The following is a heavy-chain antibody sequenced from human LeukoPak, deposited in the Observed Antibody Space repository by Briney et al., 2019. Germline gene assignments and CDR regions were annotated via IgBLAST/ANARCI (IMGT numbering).Heavy chain of an antibody. J-gene: IGHJ5*02. CDR2: IYYSGST. V-gene: IGHV4-59*01. D-gene: IGHD2-8*02. CDR3: ARRSTGGDWFDP. Sequence: PSETLSLTCAVYGGSFSGYYWSWIRQPPGKGLEWIGYIYYSGSTNYNPSLKSRVTISVDTSKNQFSLKLSSVTAADTAVYYCARRSTGGDWFDPWGQGTLVTVSS. CDR1: GGSFSGYY.